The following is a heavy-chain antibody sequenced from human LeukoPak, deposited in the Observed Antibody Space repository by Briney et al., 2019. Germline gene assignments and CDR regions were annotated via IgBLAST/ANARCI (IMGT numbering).Heavy chain of an antibody. CDR3: ARDEYGSDNWFDP. D-gene: IGHD3-10*01. V-gene: IGHV4-59*01. J-gene: IGHJ5*02. Sequence: SETLSLTCTVSGGSISSYYWSWIRQPPGKGLEWIGYIYYSGSTNYNPSLKSRVTISVDTSKNQFSLKLSSVTAADTAVYYCARDEYGSDNWFDPWGQETLVTVSS. CDR2: IYYSGST. CDR1: GGSISSYY.